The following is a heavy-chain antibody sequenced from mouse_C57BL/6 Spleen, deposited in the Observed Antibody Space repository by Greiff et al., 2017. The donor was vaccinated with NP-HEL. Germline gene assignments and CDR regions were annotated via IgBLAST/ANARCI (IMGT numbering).Heavy chain of an antibody. D-gene: IGHD1-1*01. CDR3: TLRYFDY. V-gene: IGHV14-4*01. Sequence: EVKLQESGAELVRPGASVKLSCTASGFNIKDDYMHWVKQRPEQGLEWIGWIDPENGDTEYASKFQGKATITADTSSNTAYLQLSSLTSEDTAVYYCTLRYFDYWGQGTTLTVSS. CDR1: GFNIKDDY. J-gene: IGHJ2*01. CDR2: IDPENGDT.